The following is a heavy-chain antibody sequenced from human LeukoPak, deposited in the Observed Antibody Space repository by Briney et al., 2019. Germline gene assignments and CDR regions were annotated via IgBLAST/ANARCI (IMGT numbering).Heavy chain of an antibody. CDR2: INPNSGGT. V-gene: IGHV1-2*04. CDR3: ARATTYYYDSSGVPGAFDI. J-gene: IGHJ3*02. CDR1: GYTFTSYG. D-gene: IGHD3-22*01. Sequence: ASVKVSCKASGYTFTSYGISWVRQAPGQGLEWMGWINPNSGGTNYAQKSQGWVTMTRDTSISTAYMELSRLRSDDTAVYYCARATTYYYDSSGVPGAFDIWGQGTMVTVSS.